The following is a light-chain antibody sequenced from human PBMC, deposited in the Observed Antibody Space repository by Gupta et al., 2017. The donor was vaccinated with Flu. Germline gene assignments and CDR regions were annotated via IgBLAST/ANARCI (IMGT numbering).Light chain of an antibody. CDR3: SSDTSSSNWV. CDR1: SSDVGGYNS. V-gene: IGLV2-14*01. J-gene: IGLJ3*02. Sequence: ALPQLASVPGSPDPSITISCTGTSSDVGGYNSGSWYQQHPGKAPKLMIYEVSKRPSGVSNRFSGSKSGNTASLTISGLQAEDEADYYCSSDTSSSNWVFGGGTKLTVL. CDR2: EVS.